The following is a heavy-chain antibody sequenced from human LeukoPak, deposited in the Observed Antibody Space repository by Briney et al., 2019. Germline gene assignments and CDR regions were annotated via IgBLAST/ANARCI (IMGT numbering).Heavy chain of an antibody. Sequence: GGSLRLSCAASGFTFSSYWMSWVRQAPGKGLEWVANINQDGSEKYYVDSMKGRFTVSRDNAKNSLYLQMKSLRADDTAVYYCADPHSDYWGQGTLVTVSS. CDR2: INQDGSEK. V-gene: IGHV3-7*01. CDR3: ADPHSDY. J-gene: IGHJ4*02. CDR1: GFTFSSYW.